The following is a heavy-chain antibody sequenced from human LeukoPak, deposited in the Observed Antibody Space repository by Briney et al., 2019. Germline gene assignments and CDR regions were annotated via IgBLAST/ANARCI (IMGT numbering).Heavy chain of an antibody. V-gene: IGHV1-46*01. CDR3: ARANLDAAMVYWFFDL. D-gene: IGHD5-18*01. CDR1: GYTFTSNY. CDR2: IHPSGGST. J-gene: IGHJ2*01. Sequence: GASVKVSCKASGYTFTSNYMHWVRQASGQGLEWMGVIHPSGGSTTYAQKFQGRVTMTTDTSTSTVYVELSSLRSDDTAVYYCARANLDAAMVYWFFDLWGRGTLVTVSS.